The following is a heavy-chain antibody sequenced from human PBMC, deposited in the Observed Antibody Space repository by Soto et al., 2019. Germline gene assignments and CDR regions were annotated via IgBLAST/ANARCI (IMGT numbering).Heavy chain of an antibody. CDR3: AAYDSEGYFDY. CDR2: VYFSGST. Sequence: PSETLSLTCTVSGDSITNFHWSWIRQPPGKGLEWIGYVYFSGSTKYNPSLKSRVIMSIDTSKNEFSLKLTSVTAADSAAYFCAAYDSEGYFDYWGQGALVTVSS. CDR1: GDSITNFH. D-gene: IGHD3-9*01. V-gene: IGHV4-59*03. J-gene: IGHJ4*02.